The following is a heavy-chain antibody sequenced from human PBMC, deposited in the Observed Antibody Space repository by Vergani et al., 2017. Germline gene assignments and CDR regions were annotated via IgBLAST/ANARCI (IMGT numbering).Heavy chain of an antibody. Sequence: QVQLQQWGAGLLKPSETLSLTCAVYGGSFSGYYWSWIRQPPGKGLEWIGYIYYSGSTNYNPSLKSRVTISVDTSKNQFSLKLSSVTAADTAVYYCARSGDSSSWYRLIRAFDIWGQGTMVTVSS. V-gene: IGHV4-34*11. CDR3: ARSGDSSSWYRLIRAFDI. J-gene: IGHJ3*02. CDR1: GGSFSGYY. D-gene: IGHD6-13*01. CDR2: IYYSGST.